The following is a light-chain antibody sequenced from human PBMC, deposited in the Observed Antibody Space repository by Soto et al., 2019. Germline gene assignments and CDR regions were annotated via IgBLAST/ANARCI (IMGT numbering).Light chain of an antibody. CDR3: SSYGGSNTLV. Sequence: QSALTQPPSASGSPGQSVTISCTGTSSDVGGYNYVSWYQQHPAKAPKLMIYEVSKRPSGVPDRFSGSKSGNTASLTVSGRQADDEGDYYCSSYGGSNTLVFGGGTKLTVL. CDR1: SSDVGGYNY. V-gene: IGLV2-8*01. J-gene: IGLJ2*01. CDR2: EVS.